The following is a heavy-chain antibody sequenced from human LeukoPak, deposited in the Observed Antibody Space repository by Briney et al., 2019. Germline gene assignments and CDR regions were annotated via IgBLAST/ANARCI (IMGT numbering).Heavy chain of an antibody. J-gene: IGHJ4*02. Sequence: SETLSLTCTVSGGSISSSSYYWGWIRQPPGKGLEWIGSIYYSGSTYYNPSLKSRVTISVDTSKNQFSLKLSSVTAADTAVYYCARLRSGYYSNWGQGTLVTVSS. CDR2: IYYSGST. CDR3: ARLRSGYYSN. V-gene: IGHV4-39*01. D-gene: IGHD3-22*01. CDR1: GGSISSSSYY.